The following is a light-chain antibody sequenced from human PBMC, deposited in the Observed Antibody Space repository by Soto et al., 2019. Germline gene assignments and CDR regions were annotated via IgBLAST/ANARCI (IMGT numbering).Light chain of an antibody. CDR3: CSYAGSSPLAV. CDR1: SSDVGSYNL. V-gene: IGLV2-23*02. Sequence: QSALTQPASVSGSPGQSITISCTGTSSDVGSYNLVSWYQQHPTKAPKLMIYEVSERPSGVSNRFSGSKSDNTASLTISGLQAEDEADYYCCSYAGSSPLAVFGGGTQLTVL. CDR2: EVS. J-gene: IGLJ7*01.